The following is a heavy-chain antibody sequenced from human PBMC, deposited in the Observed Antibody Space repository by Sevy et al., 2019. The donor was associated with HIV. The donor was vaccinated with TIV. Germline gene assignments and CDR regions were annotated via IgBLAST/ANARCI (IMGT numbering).Heavy chain of an antibody. Sequence: GGSLRLSCAASGFTVSSNYMSWVRQAPGKGLERVSVIYSGGSTYYADSVKGRFTISRDSSKNTLYLQMNSLRAEDTAVYYCAWGWGDRSGYYPLDYWGQGTLVTVSS. V-gene: IGHV3-66*01. D-gene: IGHD3-22*01. CDR3: AWGWGDRSGYYPLDY. CDR1: GFTVSSNY. CDR2: IYSGGST. J-gene: IGHJ4*02.